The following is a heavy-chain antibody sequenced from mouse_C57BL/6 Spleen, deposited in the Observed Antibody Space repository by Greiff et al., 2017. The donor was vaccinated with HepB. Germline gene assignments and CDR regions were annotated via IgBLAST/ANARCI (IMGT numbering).Heavy chain of an antibody. V-gene: IGHV1-82*01. D-gene: IGHD1-1*01. CDR3: ARDYYGSSYYYYAMDY. Sequence: VQLRQSGPELVKPGASVKISCKASGYAFSSSWMNWVKQRPGKGLEWIGRIYPGDGDTNYNGKFKGKATLTADKSSSTAYMQLSSLTSEDSAVYFCARDYYGSSYYYYAMDYWGQGTSVTVSS. CDR1: GYAFSSSW. J-gene: IGHJ4*01. CDR2: IYPGDGDT.